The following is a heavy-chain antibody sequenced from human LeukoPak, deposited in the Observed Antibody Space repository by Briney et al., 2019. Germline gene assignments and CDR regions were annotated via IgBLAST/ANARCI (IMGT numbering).Heavy chain of an antibody. CDR2: ITSDGSNT. Sequence: GGSLRLSCAASGFTFTIYAMSWVRQAPGKGLEWVSSITSDGSNTWYADSVKGRFTISRDNAKNTLYLQMNSLRVEDTAVYYCSPIFYAPDYWGQGTQVTVSS. J-gene: IGHJ4*02. D-gene: IGHD5/OR15-5a*01. CDR3: SPIFYAPDY. CDR1: GFTFTIYA. V-gene: IGHV3-23*01.